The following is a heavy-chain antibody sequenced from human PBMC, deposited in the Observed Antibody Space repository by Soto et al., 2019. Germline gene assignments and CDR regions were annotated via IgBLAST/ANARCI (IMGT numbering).Heavy chain of an antibody. CDR2: VSYDDSST. CDR1: GFTFSSYA. CDR3: ARAFHHSSNMDV. J-gene: IGHJ6*02. D-gene: IGHD5-18*01. V-gene: IGHV3-30*03. Sequence: GGSLRLSCAASGFTFSSYAMHWVRQAPGKGLEWVGGVSYDDSSTYYADSVKSSFTNSIDNSNLTLYLQRNCLRGEDTGVYRCARAFHHSSNMDVWGQGTTVTVSS.